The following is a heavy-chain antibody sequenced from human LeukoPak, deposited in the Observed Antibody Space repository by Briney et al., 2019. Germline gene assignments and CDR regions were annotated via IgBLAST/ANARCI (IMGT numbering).Heavy chain of an antibody. CDR3: DS. CDR2: INTGNGNT. D-gene: IGHD3-10*01. J-gene: IGHJ4*02. CDR1: GYTFTTYI. V-gene: IGHV1-3*04. Sequence: ASVKVSCKSSGYTFTTYIIHWVRQPPGQRLEWMGWINTGNGNTEYSQNFQGRVTITRDTSASTAYYCARDRFYGAGTYNHFDSWGQGAQVTVSS.